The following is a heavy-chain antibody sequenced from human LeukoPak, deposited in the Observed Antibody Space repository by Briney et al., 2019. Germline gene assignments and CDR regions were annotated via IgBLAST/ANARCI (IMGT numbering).Heavy chain of an antibody. J-gene: IGHJ4*02. CDR3: ARGTSSGWIFDY. Sequence: SETLSLTCAVSGYSISSGYYWSWIRQPAGKGLEWIGRIYSSGSTNYSPSLESRVTMSVDTSKNQISLKVSSVTAADTAVYYCARGTSSGWIFDYWGQGTLVTVSS. CDR1: GYSISSGYY. V-gene: IGHV4-4*07. CDR2: IYSSGST. D-gene: IGHD6-19*01.